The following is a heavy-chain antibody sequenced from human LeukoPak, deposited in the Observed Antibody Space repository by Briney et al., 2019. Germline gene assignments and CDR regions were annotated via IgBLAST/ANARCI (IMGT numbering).Heavy chain of an antibody. Sequence: PSETLSLTCTVSGGSISSYYWSWIRQPPGKGLEWIGYIYYSGSTNYNPSLKSRVTISVDTSKNQFSLKLSSVTAADTAAYYCARSGRGYSGYDWSYYYMDVWGKGTTVTVSS. J-gene: IGHJ6*03. CDR3: ARSGRGYSGYDWSYYYMDV. CDR1: GGSISSYY. CDR2: IYYSGST. D-gene: IGHD5-12*01. V-gene: IGHV4-59*01.